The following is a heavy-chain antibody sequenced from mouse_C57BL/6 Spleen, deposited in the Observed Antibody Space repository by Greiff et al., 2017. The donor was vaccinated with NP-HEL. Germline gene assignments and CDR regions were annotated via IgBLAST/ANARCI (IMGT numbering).Heavy chain of an antibody. V-gene: IGHV1-62-2*01. Sequence: QVQLKQSGAELVKPGASVKLSCKASGYTFTEYTIHWVKQRSGRGLGGIGWFYPGSGSIKYNEKFKDKATLTADKSSSTVYMELSRLTSEDSAVYFCARHENGYGGFAYWGQGTLVTVSA. J-gene: IGHJ3*01. CDR1: GYTFTEYT. CDR3: ARHENGYGGFAY. D-gene: IGHD2-2*01. CDR2: FYPGSGSI.